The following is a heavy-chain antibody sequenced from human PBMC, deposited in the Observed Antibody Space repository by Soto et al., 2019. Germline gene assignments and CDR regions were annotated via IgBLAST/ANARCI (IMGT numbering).Heavy chain of an antibody. CDR2: VSGSSSYI. V-gene: IGHV3-21*06. J-gene: IGHJ3*01. CDR1: GFNFRNFN. Sequence: GFLRLSCEGSGFNFRNFNMIWVRQAPGKGLEWVSSVSGSSSYIYYADSVKGRFTVSRDNANNLVFLQMNGLRPEDTAMYYCARDLRGHYGPWGQGTMVTVSS. CDR3: ARDLRGHYGP. D-gene: IGHD4-17*01.